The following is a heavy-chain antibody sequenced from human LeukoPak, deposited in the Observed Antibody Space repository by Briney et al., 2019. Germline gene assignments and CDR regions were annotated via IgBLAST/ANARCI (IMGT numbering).Heavy chain of an antibody. Sequence: SQTLSLTCAVSGDRFSTNNAGWGWHRQSPWRGLEWLGRTNYGSKWYNYYAGSVKSLIIVNPDTSKNQFSLHLISVTPEDTAVYYCAREKVVLAATHYFCMDVWVQGTTVTVSS. J-gene: IGHJ6*02. CDR1: GDRFSTNNAG. D-gene: IGHD2-15*01. CDR2: TNYGSKWYN. CDR3: AREKVVLAATHYFCMDV. V-gene: IGHV6-1*01.